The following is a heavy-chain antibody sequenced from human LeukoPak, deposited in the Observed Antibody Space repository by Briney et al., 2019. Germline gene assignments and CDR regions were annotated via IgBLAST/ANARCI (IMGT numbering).Heavy chain of an antibody. CDR3: ARDGAD. J-gene: IGHJ4*02. CDR2: ISYDGSNK. Sequence: GGSLRLSCAASGFTFSSYAMHWVRQAPGKGLEWVAVISYDGSNKYYADSVKGRFTISRDNSKNTLYLQMDSLRAEDTAVYYCARDGADWGQGTLVTVSS. CDR1: GFTFSSYA. V-gene: IGHV3-30-3*01.